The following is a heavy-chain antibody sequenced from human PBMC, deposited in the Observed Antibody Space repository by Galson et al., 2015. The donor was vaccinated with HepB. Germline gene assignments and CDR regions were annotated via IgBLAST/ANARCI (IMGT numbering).Heavy chain of an antibody. CDR3: ARRSTYYYDSSGYLPQGVEYYYGMDV. V-gene: IGHV1-69*13. CDR1: GGTFSSYA. CDR2: IIPIFGTA. D-gene: IGHD3-22*01. Sequence: SVKVSCKASGGTFSSYAISWVRQAPGQGLEWMGGIIPIFGTANYAQKFQGRVTITADESTSTAYMELSSLRSEDTAVYYCARRSTYYYDSSGYLPQGVEYYYGMDVWGQGTTVTVSS. J-gene: IGHJ6*02.